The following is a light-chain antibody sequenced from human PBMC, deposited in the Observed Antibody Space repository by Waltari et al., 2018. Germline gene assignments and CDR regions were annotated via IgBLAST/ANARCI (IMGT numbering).Light chain of an antibody. CDR2: ADN. Sequence: QSVLTQPPSVSGAPGQRVTIPCTGSTSNIGAGFDVHWYQHLQGTAPKLLISADNTRPAGGSDRVSGSQSGTSASLAITGLQAEDEADYYCQSYDSSLSGWVFGGGTKLTVL. V-gene: IGLV1-40*01. J-gene: IGLJ3*02. CDR1: TSNIGAGFD. CDR3: QSYDSSLSGWV.